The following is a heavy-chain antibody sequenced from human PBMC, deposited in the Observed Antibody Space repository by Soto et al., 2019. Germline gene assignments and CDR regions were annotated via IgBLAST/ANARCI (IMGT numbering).Heavy chain of an antibody. CDR1: GYTFTSYD. V-gene: IGHV1-18*04. Sequence: ASVKVSCKASGYTFTSYDISWVRQAPGQGLEWMGWISAHNGSTNYAQKLQGRVTMTTDTSTSTAYMELRSLRSDDTAVYYCARDRAPFLRSVDYWGQGTLVTVSS. CDR2: ISAHNGST. D-gene: IGHD3-3*01. CDR3: ARDRAPFLRSVDY. J-gene: IGHJ4*02.